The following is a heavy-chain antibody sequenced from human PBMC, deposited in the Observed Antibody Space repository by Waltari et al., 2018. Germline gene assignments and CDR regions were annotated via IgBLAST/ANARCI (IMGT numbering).Heavy chain of an antibody. V-gene: IGHV4-34*01. CDR1: GGSFSGYY. J-gene: IGHJ4*02. CDR2: INHSGRT. CDR3: ARHRAKYSSGWYTLDY. Sequence: QVQLQQWGAGLLKPSETLSLTCAVYGGSFSGYYWSLIRQPPGKGLEWIGEINHSGRTNYNPSLKSRVTISVDTSKNQFSLKLSSVTAADTAVYYCARHRAKYSSGWYTLDYWGQGTLVTVSS. D-gene: IGHD6-19*01.